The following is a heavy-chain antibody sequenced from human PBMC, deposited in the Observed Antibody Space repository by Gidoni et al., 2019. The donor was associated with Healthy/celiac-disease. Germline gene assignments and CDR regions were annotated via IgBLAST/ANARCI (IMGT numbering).Heavy chain of an antibody. Sequence: EVQLLESGGGLVQPGGSLRLSCAPFGFPFRIYAMSWVRQATGKGLEWVAASSGSGGSTYYADSVKGRFTISRDNSKNTLYLQMNSLRAEDTAVYYCAKGDNYCDSSGPREDFDYWGQGTLVTVSS. CDR3: AKGDNYCDSSGPREDFDY. J-gene: IGHJ4*02. CDR2: SSGSGGST. V-gene: IGHV3-23*01. D-gene: IGHD3-22*01. CDR1: GFPFRIYA.